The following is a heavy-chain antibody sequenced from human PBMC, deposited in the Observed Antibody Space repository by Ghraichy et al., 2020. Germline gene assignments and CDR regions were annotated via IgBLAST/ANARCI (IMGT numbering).Heavy chain of an antibody. CDR3: ARVRGADYYDSSGYYYMDV. D-gene: IGHD3-22*01. CDR1: GGSISSYY. V-gene: IGHV4-59*01. CDR2: IYYSGST. Sequence: SETLSLTCTVSGGSISSYYWSWIRQPPGKGLEWIGYIYYSGSTNYNPSLKSRVTISVDTSKNQFSLKLSSVTAADTAVYYCARVRGADYYDSSGYYYMDVWGKGTTVTVSS. J-gene: IGHJ6*03.